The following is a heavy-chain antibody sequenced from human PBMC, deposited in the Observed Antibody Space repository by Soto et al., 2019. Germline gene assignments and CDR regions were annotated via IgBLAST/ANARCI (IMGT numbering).Heavy chain of an antibody. V-gene: IGHV4-34*02. CDR1: GGSFSDYY. CDR3: AREEPASRHHDY. Sequence: QVQLQQWGAGLLKPSETLSLTCAVYGGSFSDYYWSWIRQTPEKGLEWIGEVSHSGSTTYNPSLKNRVTIALDTSKNQFSLTLNSVTAADTAMYFCAREEPASRHHDYWGQGNLVTVSS. D-gene: IGHD1-26*01. CDR2: VSHSGST. J-gene: IGHJ4*02.